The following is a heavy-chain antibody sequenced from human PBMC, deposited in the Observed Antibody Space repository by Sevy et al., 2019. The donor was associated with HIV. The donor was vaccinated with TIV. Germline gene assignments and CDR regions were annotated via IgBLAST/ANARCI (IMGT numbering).Heavy chain of an antibody. J-gene: IGHJ3*01. CDR2: IYYSGTT. CDR1: DVSISSGTNY. Sequence: SETLSLTCTVSDVSISSGTNYWGWIRQPPGKGLEWIGSIYYSGTTYYNPSLKSRVTMSADTSMNQFSLKLSSVTVADTAVHYCARQRGGWYEYDASDVWGQGTMVTVSS. V-gene: IGHV4-39*01. D-gene: IGHD6-19*01. CDR3: ARQRGGWYEYDASDV.